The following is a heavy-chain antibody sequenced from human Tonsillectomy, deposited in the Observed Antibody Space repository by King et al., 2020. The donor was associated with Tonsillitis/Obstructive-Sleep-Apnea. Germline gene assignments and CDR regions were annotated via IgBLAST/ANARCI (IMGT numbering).Heavy chain of an antibody. CDR2: IYSGGTT. J-gene: IGHJ3*02. Sequence: VQLVESGGGLIQPGGSLRLSCAASGFTVSSNYMSWVRQAPGKGLEWVSIIYSGGTTYYADSVKGRFTISRDNSKNTLYLQMNSLRAEDTAVYYGARDLIAVAGTRAFDIWGQGTMVTVSS. V-gene: IGHV3-53*01. CDR3: ARDLIAVAGTRAFDI. CDR1: GFTVSSNY. D-gene: IGHD6-19*01.